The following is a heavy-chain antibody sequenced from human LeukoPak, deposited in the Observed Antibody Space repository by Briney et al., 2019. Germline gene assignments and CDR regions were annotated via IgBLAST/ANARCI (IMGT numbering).Heavy chain of an antibody. CDR2: LSYDGSNL. J-gene: IGHJ3*02. Sequence: GGSLRLSCTASGFTLSSYGMHWGRQAPGKGLELVAVLSYDGSNLYYADSVKGRFTISRDNAKNSLYLQMNSLRAEDTAVYYCARDIRGFLEWLSLGAFDIWGQGTMVTVSS. D-gene: IGHD3-3*01. CDR1: GFTLSSYG. V-gene: IGHV3-30*03. CDR3: ARDIRGFLEWLSLGAFDI.